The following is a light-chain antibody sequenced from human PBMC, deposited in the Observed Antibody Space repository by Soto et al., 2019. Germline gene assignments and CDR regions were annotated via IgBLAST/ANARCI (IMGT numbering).Light chain of an antibody. CDR1: SSDVGGYDY. CDR3: CLFASSSTYV. Sequence: QSALTQPASVSGSPGQSITISCTGTSSDVGGYDYVSWYQRHPGKAPELMIYEVVNRASWVSHRFSGSKSVNTASLAISGLQAEDEADYYCCLFASSSTYVFVTRTKLTVL. J-gene: IGLJ1*01. CDR2: EVV. V-gene: IGLV2-14*01.